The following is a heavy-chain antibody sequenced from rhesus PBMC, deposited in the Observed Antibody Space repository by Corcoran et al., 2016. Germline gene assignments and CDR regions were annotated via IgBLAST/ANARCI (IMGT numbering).Heavy chain of an antibody. Sequence: QLQLQESGPGLVKPSETLSVTCAVSGGSISSSYWSWIRQAPGKGLEWIGYIYGSGSSTNYNPSLKSRVPRSVDTSKNQLSLKLSSVTAADTAVYYCASDPDTAGTGPFDYWGQGVLVTVSS. V-gene: IGHV4-169*02. D-gene: IGHD5-30*01. CDR2: IYGSGSST. CDR1: GGSISSSY. J-gene: IGHJ4*01. CDR3: ASDPDTAGTGPFDY.